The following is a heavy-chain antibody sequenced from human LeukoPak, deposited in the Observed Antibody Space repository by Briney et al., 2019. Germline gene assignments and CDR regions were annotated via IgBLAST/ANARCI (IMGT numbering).Heavy chain of an antibody. V-gene: IGHV3-48*03. D-gene: IGHD3-10*01. CDR2: ISSSGSTI. J-gene: IGHJ3*02. Sequence: PGGSLRLSCAASGFTFSSYEMNWVRQAPGKGLEWVSYISSSGSTIYYADSVKGRFTISRDNAKNSLYLQMNSLRAEDTAVYYCARDPVPNIRGVIITGDAFDIWGQGTMVTVSS. CDR3: ARDPVPNIRGVIITGDAFDI. CDR1: GFTFSSYE.